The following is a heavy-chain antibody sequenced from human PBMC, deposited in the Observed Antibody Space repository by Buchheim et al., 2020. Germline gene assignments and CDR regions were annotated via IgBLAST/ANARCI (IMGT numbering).Heavy chain of an antibody. CDR1: GGTFSSYA. CDR3: ARDGGITGTPGSYYFDY. Sequence: QVQLVQSGAEVKKPGSSVKVSCKASGGTFSSYAISWVRQAPGQGLEWMGRIIPILGIANYAQKFPGRVTITADKSTSTAYMERRSLRSEDTAVYYCARDGGITGTPGSYYFDYWGQGTL. D-gene: IGHD1-7*01. V-gene: IGHV1-69*04. J-gene: IGHJ4*02. CDR2: IIPILGIA.